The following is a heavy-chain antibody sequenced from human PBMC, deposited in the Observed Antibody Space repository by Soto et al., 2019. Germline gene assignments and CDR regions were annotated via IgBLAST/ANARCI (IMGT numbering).Heavy chain of an antibody. CDR2: ISGSGGST. CDR1: GFTFSSYA. Sequence: GGSLRLSCAASGFTFSSYAMSWVRQAPGKGLERVSAISGSGGSTYYADSVKGRFTISRDNSKNTLYLQMNSLRAEDTAVYYCAYNFQRADRYNCYYYGMGVWGKGSTGT. V-gene: IGHV3-23*01. CDR3: AYNFQRADRYNCYYYGMGV. J-gene: IGHJ6*01. D-gene: IGHD1-20*01.